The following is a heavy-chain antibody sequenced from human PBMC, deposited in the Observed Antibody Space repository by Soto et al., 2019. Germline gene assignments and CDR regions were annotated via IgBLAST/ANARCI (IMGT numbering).Heavy chain of an antibody. CDR2: IYYSGST. D-gene: IGHD3-10*01. J-gene: IGHJ6*02. Sequence: LSLTCTVSGGSISSYYWSWIRQPPGKGLEWIGYIYYSGSTNYNPSLKSRVTIPVDTSKNQFSLKLSSVTAADTAVYYCARDKDGYNYYGSGSSMAYYYYGMDVWGQGTTVTVSS. V-gene: IGHV4-59*01. CDR3: ARDKDGYNYYGSGSSMAYYYYGMDV. CDR1: GGSISSYY.